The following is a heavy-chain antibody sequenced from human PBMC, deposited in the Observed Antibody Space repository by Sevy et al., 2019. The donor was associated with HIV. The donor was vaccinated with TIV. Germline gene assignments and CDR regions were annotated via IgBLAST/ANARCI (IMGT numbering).Heavy chain of an antibody. CDR2: LYDTGST. V-gene: IGHV4-59*01. CDR1: GGSMGSYY. J-gene: IGHJ6*02. CDR3: AREGGLVDYGMDV. D-gene: IGHD3-9*01. Sequence: GSLRLSCTVSGGSMGSYYWTWIRQPPGKGLEWIGYLYDTGSTNYNPSLESRVTISIDTSKNQFSLNQSYVTAADTAVYYCAREGGLVDYGMDVWGQGITVTVSS.